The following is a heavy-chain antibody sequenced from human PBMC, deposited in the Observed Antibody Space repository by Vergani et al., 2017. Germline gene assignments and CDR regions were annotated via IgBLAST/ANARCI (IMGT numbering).Heavy chain of an antibody. CDR1: GGPISSYY. CDR2: IYYCGST. CDR3: AGHAEGDSSGYYKHQTPKNYFEY. D-gene: IGHD3-22*01. V-gene: IGHV4-59*08. J-gene: IGHJ4*02. Sequence: QVQLQESGPGLVKPSETLSLTCTVSGGPISSYYWSWIRQPPGTGLEWIGQIYYCGSTHYNPSRKSRDTITVDTSKNQFSLKLSSVTAADTAVYYCAGHAEGDSSGYYKHQTPKNYFEYRGEGTLVTGSS.